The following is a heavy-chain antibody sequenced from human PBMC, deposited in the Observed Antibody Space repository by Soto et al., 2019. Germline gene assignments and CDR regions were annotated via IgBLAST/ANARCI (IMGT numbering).Heavy chain of an antibody. J-gene: IGHJ5*02. CDR1: GGTSSGYY. V-gene: IGHV4-4*07. CDR2: IYSSGNT. D-gene: IGHD3-3*01. Sequence: SETLSLTCSVSGGTSSGYYWTWILQPAGKGLEWIGRIYSSGNTKYNPSLQSRVTMSLDTSNNQFSLRLTSVTAADTAVYYCARGQRFSDWFDPWGQGTLVTVSS. CDR3: ARGQRFSDWFDP.